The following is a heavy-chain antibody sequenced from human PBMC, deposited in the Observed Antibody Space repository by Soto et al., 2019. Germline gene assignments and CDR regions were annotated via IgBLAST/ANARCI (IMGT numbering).Heavy chain of an antibody. CDR2: ISAYNGNT. CDR3: AREGPYYDFWSGYYSDSNWFDP. Sequence: GASVKVSCKASGYTFTSYGISWVRQAPGQGLEWMGWISAYNGNTNYAQKLQGRVTMTTDTSTSTAYMELRSLRSDDTAVYYCAREGPYYDFWSGYYSDSNWFDPWGQGTLVTVSS. J-gene: IGHJ5*02. D-gene: IGHD3-3*01. CDR1: GYTFTSYG. V-gene: IGHV1-18*01.